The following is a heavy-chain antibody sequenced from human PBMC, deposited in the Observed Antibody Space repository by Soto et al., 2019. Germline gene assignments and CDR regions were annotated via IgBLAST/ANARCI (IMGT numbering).Heavy chain of an antibody. CDR1: GGSISSSNW. CDR3: ARYDCSSTSCYTEVLDV. D-gene: IGHD2-2*02. J-gene: IGHJ6*02. CDR2: IYHSGST. Sequence: QVQLQESGPGLVKPSGTLSLTCAVSGGSISSSNWWSWVRQPPGKGLEWIGEIYHSGSTNYNPSLKSRVTISVDKSKKQLSLRLSSVTAAETAVYYCARYDCSSTSCYTEVLDVWGQGTTVTVSS. V-gene: IGHV4-4*02.